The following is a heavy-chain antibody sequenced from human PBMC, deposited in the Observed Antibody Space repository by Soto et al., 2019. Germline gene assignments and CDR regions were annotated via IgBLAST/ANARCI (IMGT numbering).Heavy chain of an antibody. Sequence: EVHVLESGGDLVQPGGSLRLTCAVSGFTFTTSSINWVRQAPGKGLEWVSSISGNGYTTYYADSVTGRFTISTDNSKSTVFLQMNSLRVEDTAVYYCAKGVEHSTADAFETWGQGTMVTVS. CDR2: ISGNGYTT. CDR3: AKGVEHSTADAFET. V-gene: IGHV3-23*01. CDR1: GFTFTTSS. D-gene: IGHD5-18*01. J-gene: IGHJ3*02.